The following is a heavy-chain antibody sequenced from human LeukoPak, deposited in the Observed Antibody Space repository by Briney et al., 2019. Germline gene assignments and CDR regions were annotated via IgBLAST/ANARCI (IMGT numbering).Heavy chain of an antibody. CDR1: GFTFSSYG. Sequence: GGSLRLSCAASGFTFSSYGMSWIRQAPGKGLERVSAISGSGGSTYYADSVKGRFTISRDNSKNTLYLQMNSLRAEDTAVYYCAKSISRFSGSFTFDYWGQGTLVTVSS. V-gene: IGHV3-23*01. CDR2: ISGSGGST. D-gene: IGHD1-26*01. J-gene: IGHJ4*02. CDR3: AKSISRFSGSFTFDY.